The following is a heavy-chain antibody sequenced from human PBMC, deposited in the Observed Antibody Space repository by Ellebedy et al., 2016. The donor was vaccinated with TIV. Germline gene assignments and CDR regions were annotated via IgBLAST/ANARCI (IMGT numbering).Heavy chain of an antibody. Sequence: PGGSLRLSCVVSGFTFSTYAMRWFRQAPGKGLEWVSALTTGGVTFYADSVKGRFTISRDSSKNTLYLQMHSLRGEDTAVYYCARAGLGDSWLDYWGQGTLVTVSS. V-gene: IGHV3-23*01. CDR2: LTTGGVT. J-gene: IGHJ4*02. D-gene: IGHD2-21*02. CDR3: ARAGLGDSWLDY. CDR1: GFTFSTYA.